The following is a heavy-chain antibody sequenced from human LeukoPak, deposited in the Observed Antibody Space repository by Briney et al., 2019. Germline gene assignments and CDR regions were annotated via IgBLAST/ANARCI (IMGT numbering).Heavy chain of an antibody. CDR3: ARGLGTMARDY. CDR1: GFIFSTYD. CDR2: ISWSSSTI. D-gene: IGHD4/OR15-4a*01. Sequence: GGSLRLSCAGSGFIFSTYDMNWVRQAPGKGLEWVSFISWSSSTIYYADSVKGRFTISRDNAKNSLYLQMNSLRAEDTAVYYCARGLGTMARDYWGQGTLVTVSS. J-gene: IGHJ4*02. V-gene: IGHV3-48*04.